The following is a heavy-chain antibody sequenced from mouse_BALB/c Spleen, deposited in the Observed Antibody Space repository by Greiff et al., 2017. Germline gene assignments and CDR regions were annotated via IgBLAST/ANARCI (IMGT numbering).Heavy chain of an antibody. CDR2: INPYNDGT. J-gene: IGHJ3*01. Sequence: EVQLQQSGPELVKPGASVKMSCKASGYTFTSYVMHWVKQKPGQGLEWIGYINPYNDGTKYNEKFKGKATLTSDKSSSTAYMELSSLTSEDSAVYYCARGGNPAWFAYWGQGTLVTVPA. CDR3: ARGGNPAWFAY. CDR1: GYTFTSYV. D-gene: IGHD2-1*01. V-gene: IGHV1-14*01.